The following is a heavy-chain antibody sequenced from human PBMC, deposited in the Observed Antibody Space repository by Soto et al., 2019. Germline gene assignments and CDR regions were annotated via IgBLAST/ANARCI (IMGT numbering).Heavy chain of an antibody. CDR2: ISGYNGNT. CDR1: GYGFISYG. V-gene: IGHV1-18*04. J-gene: IGHJ5*02. CDR3: ASDQRNLDQSRGWSGA. D-gene: IGHD3-22*01. Sequence: ASGKVSCKASGYGFISYGISWVRQAPGQGLEWMGWISGYNGNTKYAQKLQGRVTMTTDTSTSTVYMELRSLRSDDTAVYYCASDQRNLDQSRGWSGACGQGTLV.